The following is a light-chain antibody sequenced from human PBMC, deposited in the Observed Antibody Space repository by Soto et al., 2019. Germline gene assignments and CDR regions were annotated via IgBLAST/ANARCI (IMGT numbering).Light chain of an antibody. CDR2: GTS. V-gene: IGKV3-20*01. CDR3: QQYGSSIT. Sequence: EIVLTQSPGTLSLSPGERATLSCRASQSVPRSYLAWYQQKPGQAPRLLIYGTSSRATGIPDRFSGSGSGKDFNITRSRLEPEDFEVFYCQQYGSSITFGEGTGLEIK. CDR1: QSVPRSY. J-gene: IGKJ5*01.